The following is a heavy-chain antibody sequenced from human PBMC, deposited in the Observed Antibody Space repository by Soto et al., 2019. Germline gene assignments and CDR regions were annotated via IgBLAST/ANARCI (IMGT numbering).Heavy chain of an antibody. D-gene: IGHD1-26*01. V-gene: IGHV1-2*04. CDR1: GYTFTGYY. CDR3: ARDKLGAYYYGMDV. Sequence: AASVKVSCKASGYTFTGYYMHWVRQAPGQGLGWMGWINPNSGGTNYAQKFQGWVTMTRDTSISTAYMELSRLRSDDTAVYYCARDKLGAYYYGMDVWGQGTTVTVSS. CDR2: INPNSGGT. J-gene: IGHJ6*02.